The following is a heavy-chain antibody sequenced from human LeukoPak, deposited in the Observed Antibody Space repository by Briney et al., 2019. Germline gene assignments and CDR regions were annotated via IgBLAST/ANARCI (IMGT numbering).Heavy chain of an antibody. J-gene: IGHJ6*03. V-gene: IGHV4-59*01. CDR1: GGSISSYY. CDR2: IHYSGNT. Sequence: PSETLSLTCTVSGGSISSYYWSWIRQPPGKGLEWIGYIHYSGNTNYNPSLKSRVTISLVTSKNQFSLKLSSVTAADTAVYYCARGCTTTSCYQREDMDVWGKGTTVTVSS. D-gene: IGHD2-2*01. CDR3: ARGCTTTSCYQREDMDV.